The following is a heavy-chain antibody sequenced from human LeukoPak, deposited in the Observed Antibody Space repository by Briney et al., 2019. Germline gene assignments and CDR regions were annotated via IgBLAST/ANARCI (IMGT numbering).Heavy chain of an antibody. CDR2: IYYSGST. J-gene: IGHJ6*04. D-gene: IGHD3-9*01. CDR1: DGSISNYY. V-gene: IGHV4-59*01. CDR3: ASLDPWRYGMDV. Sequence: SSETLSLTCSVSDGSISNYYWSWIRQPPGKGLEWIGYIYYSGSTNYNPSLKSRVTISVDTSKSQFSLKLSSVTAADTAVYYCASLDPWRYGMDVWGKGATVTVSS.